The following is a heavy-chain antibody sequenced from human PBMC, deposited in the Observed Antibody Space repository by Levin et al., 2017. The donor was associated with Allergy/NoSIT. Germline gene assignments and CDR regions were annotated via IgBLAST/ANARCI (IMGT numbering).Heavy chain of an antibody. CDR3: ARDRAPSGFDAFDI. D-gene: IGHD7-27*01. CDR1: GGPISTYY. J-gene: IGHJ3*02. Sequence: KASETLSLTCTVSGGPISTYYWSWLRQPPGKGLEWIGFIYYTGTTYYNPSLKSRVTISVDNSKNQFSLKLNSVTAADAAVYYCARDRAPSGFDAFDIWGLGTLVTVSS. V-gene: IGHV4-59*01. CDR2: IYYTGTT.